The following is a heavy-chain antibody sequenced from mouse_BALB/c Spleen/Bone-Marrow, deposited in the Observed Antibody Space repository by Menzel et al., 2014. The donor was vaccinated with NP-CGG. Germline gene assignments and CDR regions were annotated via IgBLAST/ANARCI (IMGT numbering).Heavy chain of an antibody. Sequence: QVQLQQPRAELVKPGASVKLSCTASGYSFTNYWMHWVKQRPEQGLEWIGEISPTTGRTNYDARFKSKATMTVDKSSSTAYMQLSGLTSEDSAVYYCTRSDYRRESYALDYWGQGTTVTVSS. CDR2: ISPTTGRT. CDR1: GYSFTNYW. D-gene: IGHD2-12*01. V-gene: IGHV1S81*02. J-gene: IGHJ4*01. CDR3: TRSDYRRESYALDY.